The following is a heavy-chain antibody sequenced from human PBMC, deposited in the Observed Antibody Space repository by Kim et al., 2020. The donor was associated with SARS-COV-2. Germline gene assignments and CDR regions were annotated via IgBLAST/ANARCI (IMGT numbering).Heavy chain of an antibody. Sequence: SETLSLTCAVYGGSFSGYYWSWIRQPPGKGLEWIGEINHSGSTNYNPSLKSRVTISVDTSKNQFSLKLSSVTAADTAVYYCARDGILYHVAKRKNWFDPWGQGTLVTVSS. V-gene: IGHV4-34*01. J-gene: IGHJ5*02. CDR2: INHSGST. D-gene: IGHD2-8*01. CDR1: GGSFSGYY. CDR3: ARDGILYHVAKRKNWFDP.